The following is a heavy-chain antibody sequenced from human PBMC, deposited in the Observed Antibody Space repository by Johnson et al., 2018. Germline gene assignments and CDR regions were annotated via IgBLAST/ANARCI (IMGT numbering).Heavy chain of an antibody. V-gene: IGHV3-72*01. D-gene: IGHD2-2*03. J-gene: IGHJ3*02. CDR2: SRNKAHSYTR. CDR1: GFRFSDHY. CDR3: VRTHDCDDRGYFNQDAFDI. Sequence: EVQLVETGGGLVQPGGSLRLSCAASGFRFSDHYMDWVRQAPGKGLAWVGRSRNKAHSYTREYAGSVKGRFTISRDDSENSLYLQMDSLNTEDTAIYYCVRTHDCDDRGYFNQDAFDIWGRGTMVTVSS.